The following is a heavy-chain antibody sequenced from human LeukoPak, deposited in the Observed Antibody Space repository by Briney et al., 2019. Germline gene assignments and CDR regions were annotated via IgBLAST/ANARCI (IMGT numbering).Heavy chain of an antibody. CDR3: AKDPAYYYDSSGYIDY. CDR2: ISYDGSNK. V-gene: IGHV3-30*18. J-gene: IGHJ4*02. D-gene: IGHD3-22*01. CDR1: GFTFSSYG. Sequence: GGSLRLSCAASGFTFSSYGMHGVRQAPGKGLEWVAVISYDGSNKYSADSVKGRFTISRDNSKNTLYPQMNSLRAEDTAVYYCAKDPAYYYDSSGYIDYWGQGTLVTVSS.